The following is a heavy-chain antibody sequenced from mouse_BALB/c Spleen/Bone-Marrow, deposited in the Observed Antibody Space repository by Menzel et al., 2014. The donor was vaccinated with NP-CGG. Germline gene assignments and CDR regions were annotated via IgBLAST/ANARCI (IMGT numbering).Heavy chain of an antibody. CDR3: ARCYYGNYFDY. J-gene: IGHJ2*01. V-gene: IGHV1S81*02. CDR2: INPSNGRT. Sequence: QVRLQQSGAELVKPGASVKLSCKASGCTFTSYWMHWVKQRPGQGLEWIGEINPSNGRTNYNEKFKSKATLTVDKSSSTAYMQLSSLTSENSAVYYCARCYYGNYFDYWGQGTTLTVSS. CDR1: GCTFTSYW. D-gene: IGHD2-1*01.